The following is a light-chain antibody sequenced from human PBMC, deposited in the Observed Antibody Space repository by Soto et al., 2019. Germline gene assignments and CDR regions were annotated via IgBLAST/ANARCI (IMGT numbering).Light chain of an antibody. CDR3: QQSHSTRRT. CDR1: QSISSY. Sequence: DIQMTQSPSSLSASVGDRVTITCRASQSISSYLNWYQQKPGKAPKLLIYAASSLQSGVPSRFSGSGSGTDFTLRLSTLQPPDFATYYCQQSHSTRRTFGAVTKVDIK. J-gene: IGKJ3*01. V-gene: IGKV1-39*01. CDR2: AAS.